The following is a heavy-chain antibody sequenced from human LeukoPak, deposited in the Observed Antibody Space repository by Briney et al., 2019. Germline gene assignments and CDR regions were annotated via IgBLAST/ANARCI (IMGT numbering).Heavy chain of an antibody. D-gene: IGHD2-2*01. CDR3: ARRLGYCSSTSCYERNWFDP. Sequence: GESLKISCKGSGYSFTSYWIGWVRQMPGKGLEWMGIIYPSDSDTRYSPSFQGQVTISADKSISTAYLQWSSLKASDTAMYYCARRLGYCSSTSCYERNWFDPWGQGTLVTVSS. J-gene: IGHJ5*02. CDR1: GYSFTSYW. V-gene: IGHV5-51*01. CDR2: IYPSDSDT.